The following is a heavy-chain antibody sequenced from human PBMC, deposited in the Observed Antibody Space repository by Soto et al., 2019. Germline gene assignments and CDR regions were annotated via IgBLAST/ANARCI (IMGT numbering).Heavy chain of an antibody. V-gene: IGHV2-5*01. CDR1: WFSLSTSGVG. J-gene: IGHJ5*02. D-gene: IGHD4-4*01. CDR2: IYWNDDK. Sequence: SGPTLVNPTQTLTLTCTFSWFSLSTSGVGVGWIRQPPGKALEWLALIYWNDDKRYSPSLKSRLTITKDTSKNQVVLTMTNMDPVDRAIYYSSHRPTPEDPDSIDPWVQVTLVTVSS. CDR3: SHRPTPEDPDSIDP.